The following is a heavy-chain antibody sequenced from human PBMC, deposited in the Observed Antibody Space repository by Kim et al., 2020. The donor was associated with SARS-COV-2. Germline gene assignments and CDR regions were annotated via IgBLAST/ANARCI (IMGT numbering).Heavy chain of an antibody. D-gene: IGHD3-22*01. CDR1: GFTFSSYA. CDR3: AKGAASGGYYHGFDY. CDR2: ISGGGTNT. J-gene: IGHJ4*02. V-gene: IGHV3-23*01. Sequence: GGSLRLSCAASGFTFSSYAMSWVRQAPGKGLGWVSSISGGGTNTYYADSVKGRFTISRDNSKNTLYLLLNSLRAEDTAVYYCAKGAASGGYYHGFDYWGQETLVTVSS.